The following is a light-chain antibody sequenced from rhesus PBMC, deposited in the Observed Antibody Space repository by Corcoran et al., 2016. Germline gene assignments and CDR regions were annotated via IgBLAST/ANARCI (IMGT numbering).Light chain of an antibody. J-gene: IGKJ1*01. CDR2: KAS. Sequence: DIQMTQSPSSLSASVGDRVTITCRASENVNNYLNLYQQKPGKAPKLLIYKASTLQSGVPSRFSGSGSGTDFTRTISSLQPEDFATYYCQQYNSAPPTFGQGTKVEIK. CDR1: ENVNNY. CDR3: QQYNSAPPT. V-gene: IGKV1-74*01.